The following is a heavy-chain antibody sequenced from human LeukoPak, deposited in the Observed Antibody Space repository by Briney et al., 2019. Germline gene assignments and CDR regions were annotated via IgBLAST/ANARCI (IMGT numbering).Heavy chain of an antibody. J-gene: IGHJ4*02. CDR2: IYYSGST. CDR3: ARGNGSGSYYRMGTNRYFDY. CDR1: GGSISSSSYY. Sequence: PSETLSLTCTVSGGSISSSSYYWGWIRQPPGKGLEWIGSIYYSGSTYYSPSLKSRVTISVDTSKNQFSLKLSSVTAADTAVYYCARGNGSGSYYRMGTNRYFDYWGQGTLVTVSS. D-gene: IGHD3-10*01. V-gene: IGHV4-39*07.